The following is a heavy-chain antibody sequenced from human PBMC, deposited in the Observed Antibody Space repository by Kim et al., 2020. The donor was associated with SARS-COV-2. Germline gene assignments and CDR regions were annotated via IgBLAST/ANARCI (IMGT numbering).Heavy chain of an antibody. CDR2: NYI. Sequence: NYIKYADSWKGRLTIPRDNAKSSLSLQISSLSAADTAVYYCARAPGPSVHSWGQGTLVTVSS. D-gene: IGHD3-10*01. V-gene: IGHV3-21*06. J-gene: IGHJ4*02. CDR3: ARAPGPSVHS.